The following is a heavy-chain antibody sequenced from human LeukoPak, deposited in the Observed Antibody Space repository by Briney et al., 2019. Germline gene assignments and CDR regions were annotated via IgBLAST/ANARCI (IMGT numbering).Heavy chain of an antibody. D-gene: IGHD4-11*01. J-gene: IGHJ4*02. CDR1: GGSISSYY. V-gene: IGHV4-59*01. Sequence: SETLSLTCTISGGSISSYYWSWIRQPPGKGLEWIGYIYYSGSTNYNPSLKSRVTISVDTSKNQFSLKLSSVTAADTAVYYCARGTDYPPYYFDYWGQGTLVTVSS. CDR2: IYYSGST. CDR3: ARGTDYPPYYFDY.